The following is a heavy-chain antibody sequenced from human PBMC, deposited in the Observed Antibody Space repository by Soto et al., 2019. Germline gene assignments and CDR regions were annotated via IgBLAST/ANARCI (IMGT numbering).Heavy chain of an antibody. CDR2: IRSKADGGTI. D-gene: IGHD6-6*01. Sequence: EVQLVESGGGFVKTGGSLRLSCAASGFTFTNAWMSWVRQAPGKGLEWVVRIRSKADGGTIDYAAPVKGRFTISRDDSRNLVFLQMNSLKTEDTALYYCITDLGAARYFEFCGQGTLVTVSS. CDR3: ITDLGAARYFEF. V-gene: IGHV3-15*01. J-gene: IGHJ4*02. CDR1: GFTFTNAW.